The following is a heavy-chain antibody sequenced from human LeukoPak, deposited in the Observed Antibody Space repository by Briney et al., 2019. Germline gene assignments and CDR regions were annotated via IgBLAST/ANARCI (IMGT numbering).Heavy chain of an antibody. J-gene: IGHJ4*02. Sequence: PGGSLRLSCAASGITFNSYVMSWVRQAPGKGLEWVAVISYDGSNKYYVDSVKGRFTISRDNSKNTLYLQMNSLRAEDTAVYYCARAYSSGWYGDFDYWGQGTLVTVSS. CDR2: ISYDGSNK. V-gene: IGHV3-30-3*01. D-gene: IGHD6-19*01. CDR3: ARAYSSGWYGDFDY. CDR1: GITFNSYV.